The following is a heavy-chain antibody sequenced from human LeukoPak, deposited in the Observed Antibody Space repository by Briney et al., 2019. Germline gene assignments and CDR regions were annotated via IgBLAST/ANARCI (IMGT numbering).Heavy chain of an antibody. D-gene: IGHD2-2*03. Sequence: GRSLRLSCAAPGFTFSPYAMHWVRQALDKGLEWVALISNDGSKKYYADSVKGRFTISRDNSKNTLDLQMNSLRAEDTAVYYCAKDGYCSSTSCYPNHFDSWGQGTLVTVST. J-gene: IGHJ4*02. CDR3: AKDGYCSSTSCYPNHFDS. CDR1: GFTFSPYA. V-gene: IGHV3-30*18. CDR2: ISNDGSKK.